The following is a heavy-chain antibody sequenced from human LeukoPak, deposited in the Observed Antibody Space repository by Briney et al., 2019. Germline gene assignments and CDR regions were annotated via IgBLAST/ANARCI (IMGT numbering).Heavy chain of an antibody. J-gene: IGHJ5*02. D-gene: IGHD2-8*01. V-gene: IGHV4-39*07. Sequence: SETLSVTCTVSGGSISSSDYYWGWIRQPPGKGLEWIGNIYYTGSSSYNSSLKSRVTISVDTSKNQFSLQLSSVTAADTAVYYCARENYCTNGVCWAFDPWGQGTLVTVSS. CDR3: ARENYCTNGVCWAFDP. CDR2: IYYTGSS. CDR1: GGSISSSDYY.